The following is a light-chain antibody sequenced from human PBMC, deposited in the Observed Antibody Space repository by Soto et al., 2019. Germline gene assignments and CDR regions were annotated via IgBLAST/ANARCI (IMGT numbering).Light chain of an antibody. CDR2: DAY. V-gene: IGKV3-11*01. CDR3: QQRHMWPIT. Sequence: EVVLTQSPVPLSLSPGERATLSCRASQSFRGLLAWYQQKPGQAPRLLIYDAYNRATGIPPRFSGSGSGTDFTLTISSLEPEDSAVYYCQQRHMWPITFGHGTRLEIK. J-gene: IGKJ5*01. CDR1: QSFRGL.